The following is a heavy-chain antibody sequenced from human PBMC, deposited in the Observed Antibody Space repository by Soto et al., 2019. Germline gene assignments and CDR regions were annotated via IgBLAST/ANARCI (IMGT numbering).Heavy chain of an antibody. J-gene: IGHJ6*02. CDR3: ARLPDIVVVPAAPSWYYGMDV. CDR1: GYTFTSYA. CDR2: INAGNGNT. D-gene: IGHD2-2*01. Sequence: QVQLVQSGAEVKKPGASVKVSCKASGYTFTSYAMHWVRQAHGQRLEWMGWINAGNGNTKYSQKFQGRVTITRDTSASPAYMELSSLRSEDTAVYYCARLPDIVVVPAAPSWYYGMDVWGQGTTVTVSS. V-gene: IGHV1-3*01.